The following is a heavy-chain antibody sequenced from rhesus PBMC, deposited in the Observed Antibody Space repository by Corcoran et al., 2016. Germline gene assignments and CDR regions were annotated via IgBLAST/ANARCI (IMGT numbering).Heavy chain of an antibody. CDR1: GGSIRNNY. CDR3: ARGGGGWSRFDV. D-gene: IGHD6-37*01. Sequence: QLQLQESGPGLVKPSETLSLTCAVSGGSIRNNYWSWIRQPPGKGMDWIGRLSGSGWTTDSTPSLKSRVTSATATSKNQFSLRLGSVTAADTSVYYCARGGGGWSRFDVWGPGVLVTVSS. V-gene: IGHV4-173*01. CDR2: LSGSGWTT. J-gene: IGHJ5-1*01.